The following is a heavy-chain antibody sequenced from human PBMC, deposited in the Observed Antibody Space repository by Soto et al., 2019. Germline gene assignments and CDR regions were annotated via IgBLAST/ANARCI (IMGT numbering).Heavy chain of an antibody. J-gene: IGHJ4*02. CDR2: IYYSGST. D-gene: IGHD3-10*01. Sequence: PSETLSLTCTVSGGSISSYYWSWIRQPPGKGLEWIGYIYYSGSTNYNPSLKSRVTISVDTSKNQFSLKLSSVTAADTAVYYCARAHDKNYGSGSYQFDYWGQGTLVTVSS. V-gene: IGHV4-59*01. CDR1: GGSISSYY. CDR3: ARAHDKNYGSGSYQFDY.